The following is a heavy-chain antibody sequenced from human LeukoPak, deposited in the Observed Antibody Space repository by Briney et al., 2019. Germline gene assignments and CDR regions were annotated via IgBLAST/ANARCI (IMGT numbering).Heavy chain of an antibody. CDR2: ISGDGGST. D-gene: IGHD6-13*01. CDR3: AKEEGDSSSLLFDY. CDR1: GFTFDDYA. J-gene: IGHJ4*02. Sequence: GGSLRLSCAASGFTFDDYAMHWVRHAPGKGLEWVSLISGDGGSTDYADSVKGRFTISRDNSKNSLYLQMNSLRTEDTALYYCAKEEGDSSSLLFDYWGQGTLVTVSS. V-gene: IGHV3-43*02.